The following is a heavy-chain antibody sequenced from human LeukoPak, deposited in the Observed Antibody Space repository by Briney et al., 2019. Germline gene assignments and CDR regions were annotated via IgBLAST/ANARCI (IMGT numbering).Heavy chain of an antibody. D-gene: IGHD6-13*01. V-gene: IGHV4-39*07. Sequence: SETLSLTCTVSDGSISSSSYYWGWIRQPPGKGLEWIGSIYYSGSTYYNPSLKSRVTISVDTSKSQFSLKVTSVTAADTAVYYCARVFLSYSSSWCFDYWGQGTLVTVSS. CDR2: IYYSGST. CDR3: ARVFLSYSSSWCFDY. J-gene: IGHJ4*02. CDR1: DGSISSSSYY.